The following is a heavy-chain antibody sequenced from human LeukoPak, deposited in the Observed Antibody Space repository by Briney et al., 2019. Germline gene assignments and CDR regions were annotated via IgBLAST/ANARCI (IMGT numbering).Heavy chain of an antibody. CDR3: STEHKYCTSSTCGDY. Sequence: ASVKVSCKASRYPFAAFWIHWVRQAPGQGLEWMGYVNPTTGDTYYAQNFQGRVTMTRDTSINTAYMELSSLRADDTAVYYCSTEHKYCTSSTCGDYWGQGTLVTVSS. V-gene: IGHV1-2*02. CDR1: RYPFAAFW. CDR2: VNPTTGDT. J-gene: IGHJ4*02. D-gene: IGHD2-8*01.